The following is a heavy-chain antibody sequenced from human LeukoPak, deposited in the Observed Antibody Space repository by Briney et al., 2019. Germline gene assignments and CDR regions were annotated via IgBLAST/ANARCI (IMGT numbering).Heavy chain of an antibody. CDR3: AKAGDNYYGSGSYYQNYYYYYGMDV. J-gene: IGHJ6*02. D-gene: IGHD3-10*01. CDR2: ISYDGSNK. CDR1: GFTFSSYG. Sequence: GGSLRLSCAASGFTFSSYGMHWVRQAPGKGLEWVAVISYDGSNKYYADSVKGRFTISRDNSKNTLYLQMNSLRAEDTAVYYCAKAGDNYYGSGSYYQNYYYYYGMDVWGQGTTVTVSS. V-gene: IGHV3-30*18.